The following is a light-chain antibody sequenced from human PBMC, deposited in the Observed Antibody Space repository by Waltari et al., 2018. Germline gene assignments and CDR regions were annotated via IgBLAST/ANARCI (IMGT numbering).Light chain of an antibody. V-gene: IGLV1-40*01. J-gene: IGLJ2*01. Sequence: QSVLTQPPSVSGAPEQGVTISCTGGGPNIGAGYDVHLYQQFPRTAPKLLIFTNTNRPSGVPDRFSGSRSGASASLAITGLQAEDEGYYYCQSFDTNLSVIFGGGTKLTVL. CDR2: TNT. CDR1: GPNIGAGYD. CDR3: QSFDTNLSVI.